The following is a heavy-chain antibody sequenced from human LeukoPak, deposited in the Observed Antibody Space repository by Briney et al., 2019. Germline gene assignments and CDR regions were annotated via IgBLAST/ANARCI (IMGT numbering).Heavy chain of an antibody. CDR1: GGTFSSYA. J-gene: IGHJ4*02. V-gene: IGHV1-2*06. D-gene: IGHD3-10*01. CDR2: INPNSGGT. Sequence: ASVKVSCKASGGTFSSYAISWVRQAPGQGLEWMGRINPNSGGTNYAQKFQGRVTMTRDTSISTAYMELSRLRSDDTAVYYCARDVSGVLWFGELWSPNYYFDYWGQGTLVTVSS. CDR3: ARDVSGVLWFGELWSPNYYFDY.